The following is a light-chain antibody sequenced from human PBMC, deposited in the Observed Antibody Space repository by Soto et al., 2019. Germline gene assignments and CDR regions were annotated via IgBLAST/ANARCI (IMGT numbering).Light chain of an antibody. CDR1: QSVSNY. CDR3: HQYNTWPPRFT. J-gene: IGKJ3*01. CDR2: DAS. Sequence: ENVLTQSPATLSLSPGERATLSCRASQSVSNYVAWYQQKPGQAPRLLIYDASNRATGIPARFSGGGSVTEFSLTISSLQSDDFGVYYCHQYNTWPPRFTFGPGTKVDI. V-gene: IGKV3-11*01.